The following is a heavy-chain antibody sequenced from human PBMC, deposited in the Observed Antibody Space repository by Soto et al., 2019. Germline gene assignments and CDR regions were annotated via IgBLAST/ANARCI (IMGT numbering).Heavy chain of an antibody. D-gene: IGHD4-17*01. V-gene: IGHV6-1*01. CDR3: ARGTVTTTIINYYYYYGMDV. J-gene: IGHJ6*02. Sequence: SQTLSLTCAISGDSVSSNCAAWNWIRQSPSRGLEWLGRTYYRSKWYNDYAVSVKSRITINPDTSKNQFSLQLNSVTPEDTAVYYCARGTVTTTIINYYYYYGMDVWGQGTTVTVSS. CDR1: GDSVSSNCAA. CDR2: TYYRSKWYN.